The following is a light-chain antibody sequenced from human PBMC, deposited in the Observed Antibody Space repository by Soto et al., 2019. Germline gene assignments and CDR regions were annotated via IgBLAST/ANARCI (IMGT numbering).Light chain of an antibody. J-gene: IGKJ3*01. V-gene: IGKV3-15*01. CDR3: QQYHNWPPET. Sequence: EIVMTQSPATLSVSPGERATLSCRASQSVSSNLAWYQQKPGQAPRLVIYGASTRATGIPARFSGSGSGTDFTLTISNLQSEDFAVYYCQQYHNWPPETFGPGTKVDIK. CDR1: QSVSSN. CDR2: GAS.